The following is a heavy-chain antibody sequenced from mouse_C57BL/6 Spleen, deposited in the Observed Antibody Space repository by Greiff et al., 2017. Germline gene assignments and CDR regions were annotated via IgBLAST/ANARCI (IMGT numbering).Heavy chain of an antibody. V-gene: IGHV1-74*01. CDR3: ARPYYGSSYEFAY. CDR2: IHPSDSDT. J-gene: IGHJ3*01. D-gene: IGHD1-1*01. CDR1: GYTFTSYW. Sequence: QVQLKQSGAELVKPGASVKVSCKASGYTFTSYWMHWVKPRPGQGLEWLGRIHPSDSDTNYNQKFKGKATLTVDKYYSTAYMQLSSLTSADSAVYYCARPYYGSSYEFAYWGQGTLVTVSA.